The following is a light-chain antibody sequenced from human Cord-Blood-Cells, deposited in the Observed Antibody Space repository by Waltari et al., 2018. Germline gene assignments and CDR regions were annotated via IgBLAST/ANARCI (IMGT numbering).Light chain of an antibody. CDR2: AAS. CDR3: QQNYSTPQLT. V-gene: IGKV1-39*01. J-gene: IGKJ5*01. Sequence: DIQMTQSPSSLSASVGDRVTITCQASQNISNYLNWYQQKPGKAPKLLIYAASSLQSGVPSRFSGSGSGTDFTLTISSLQPEDFATYYCQQNYSTPQLTFGQGTRLEIK. CDR1: QNISNY.